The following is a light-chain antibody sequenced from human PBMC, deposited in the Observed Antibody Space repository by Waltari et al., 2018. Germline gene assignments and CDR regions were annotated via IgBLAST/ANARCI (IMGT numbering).Light chain of an antibody. CDR2: AAS. Sequence: EIVLTQSPATLSLSPGESATLSCRASQSVGRSLAWYPQKPGQAPRLVLYAASNRATGIPDRLSGSNSGTDFSLTISSLEAEDFAVYYCQQRSSWPWTFGLGTKVEVK. CDR3: QQRSSWPWT. CDR1: QSVGRS. J-gene: IGKJ1*01. V-gene: IGKV3-11*01.